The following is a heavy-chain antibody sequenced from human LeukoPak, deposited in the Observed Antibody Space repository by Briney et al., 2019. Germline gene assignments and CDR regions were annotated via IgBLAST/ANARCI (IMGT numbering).Heavy chain of an antibody. V-gene: IGHV1-46*01. CDR3: ARGPTVTTTSHNDAFDI. J-gene: IGHJ3*02. D-gene: IGHD4-17*01. Sequence: ASVKVSCKASGYTFTSYYMHWVRQAPGQGLEWMGIINPSGGSTSYAQKFQGRVTMTRDMSTSTVYMELSSLRSDDTAVYYCARGPTVTTTSHNDAFDIWGQGTMVTVSS. CDR1: GYTFTSYY. CDR2: INPSGGST.